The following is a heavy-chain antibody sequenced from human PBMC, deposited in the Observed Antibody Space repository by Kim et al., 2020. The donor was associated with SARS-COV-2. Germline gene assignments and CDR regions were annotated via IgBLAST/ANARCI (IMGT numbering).Heavy chain of an antibody. J-gene: IGHJ5*02. CDR2: IDPSDSYT. V-gene: IGHV5-10-1*01. CDR1: GYRFTSYW. Sequence: GESLKISCKGSGYRFTSYWIRWVRQIPGKGLEWMGRIDPSDSYTNYSPSFQGHVTISADKSISTAYLQWSSLKASDTAMYYCARGFIAAAGLGWFDPWGQGTLVTVSS. CDR3: ARGFIAAAGLGWFDP. D-gene: IGHD6-13*01.